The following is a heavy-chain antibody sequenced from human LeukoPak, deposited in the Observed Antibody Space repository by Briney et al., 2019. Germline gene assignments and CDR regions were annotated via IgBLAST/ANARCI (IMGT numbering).Heavy chain of an antibody. CDR2: ISGSGDST. CDR3: AREYMDV. V-gene: IGHV3-23*01. Sequence: PGGSLRLSCVASGLTFSNFGMSWVRQAPGKGLEWVSAISGSGDSTYYADSVKGRFTISRDNSKNTLYLQMNSLRAEDTAVYYCAREYMDVWDKGTTVTISS. J-gene: IGHJ6*03. CDR1: GLTFSNFG.